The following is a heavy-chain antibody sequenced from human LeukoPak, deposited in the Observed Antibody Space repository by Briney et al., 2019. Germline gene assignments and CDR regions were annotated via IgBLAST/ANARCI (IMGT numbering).Heavy chain of an antibody. CDR2: ISYDGTNK. Sequence: QPGGSLRLSCAASGFSFSSYGMHWVRQAPGKGLEWVAVISYDGTNKDYADSVKGRFTISRDNSKNTLFLQMNSLRTEDTAVYYCAKDRGWNGAFDHWGQGTLVTVSS. CDR1: GFSFSSYG. J-gene: IGHJ4*02. CDR3: AKDRGWNGAFDH. D-gene: IGHD1-1*01. V-gene: IGHV3-30*18.